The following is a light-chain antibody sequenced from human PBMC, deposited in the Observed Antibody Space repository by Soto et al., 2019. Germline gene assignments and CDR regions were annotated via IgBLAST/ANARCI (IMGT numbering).Light chain of an antibody. Sequence: DIQMSQSPSTLSASVGDRVTITCRASQSIRECLAWHQQKPGKAPKFVIYKASSLESGVPSRFSGSGSVTEFTLTISSLQPDDFAAYYCQQYDAYPYTVGKGTKVEIK. CDR3: QQYDAYPYT. J-gene: IGKJ1*01. CDR2: KAS. V-gene: IGKV1-5*03. CDR1: QSIREC.